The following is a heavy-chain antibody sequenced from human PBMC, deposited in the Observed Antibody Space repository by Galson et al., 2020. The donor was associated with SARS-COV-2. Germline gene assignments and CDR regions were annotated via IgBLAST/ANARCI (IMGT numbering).Heavy chain of an antibody. CDR1: GYTFTSYG. V-gene: IGHV1-18*01. J-gene: IGHJ6*02. Sequence: ASVKVSCKASGYTFTSYGISWVRQAPGQGLEWMGWISAYNGNTNYAQKLQGRVTMTTDTSTSTAYMELRSLRSDDTAVYYCARDKGVGVLLWCGKVLDGWGQGTTVTVSS. CDR2: ISAYNGNT. CDR3: ARDKGVGVLLWCGKVLDG. D-gene: IGHD3-10*01.